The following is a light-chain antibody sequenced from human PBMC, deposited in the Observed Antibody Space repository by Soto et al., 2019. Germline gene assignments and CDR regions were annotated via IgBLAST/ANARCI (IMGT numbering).Light chain of an antibody. CDR2: GAS. CDR1: QSVSRSY. Sequence: EIVLTQSPGTLSLSPGERATLSCRASQSVSRSYLAWYQQKPGQAPRLLIYGASSRATGIPDRFSGSGSGTDFTLTISRLEPEDFAVYYCQQYDSSPWTFGQGTNVEIK. CDR3: QQYDSSPWT. J-gene: IGKJ1*01. V-gene: IGKV3-20*01.